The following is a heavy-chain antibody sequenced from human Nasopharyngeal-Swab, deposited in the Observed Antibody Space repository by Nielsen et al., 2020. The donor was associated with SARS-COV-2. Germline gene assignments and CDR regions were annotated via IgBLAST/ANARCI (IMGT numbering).Heavy chain of an antibody. Sequence: ASVKASCKASGYTFTSYGISWVRQAPGQGLEWMGWISAYNGNTNYAQKLQGRVTMTTDTSTSTAYMELRSLRSDDTAVYYCASSSSGYSSSWYYYYYMDVWGKGTTVTVSS. J-gene: IGHJ6*03. CDR1: GYTFTSYG. CDR2: ISAYNGNT. CDR3: ASSSSGYSSSWYYYYYMDV. D-gene: IGHD6-13*01. V-gene: IGHV1-18*04.